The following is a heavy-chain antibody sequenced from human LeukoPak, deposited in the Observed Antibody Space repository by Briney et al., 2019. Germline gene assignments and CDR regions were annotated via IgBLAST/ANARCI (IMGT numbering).Heavy chain of an antibody. V-gene: IGHV3-21*01. D-gene: IGHD3-10*01. CDR2: ISSSSSYI. J-gene: IGHJ4*02. Sequence: PGGSLRLSCAASGFTFSSYSMNWVRQAPGKGLEWVSSISSSSSYIYYADSVKGRFTISRDNAKNSLYLQMNSLRAEDTAVYYCARDRRLDGSGTRGTFDYWGQGTLVTVSS. CDR3: ARDRRLDGSGTRGTFDY. CDR1: GFTFSSYS.